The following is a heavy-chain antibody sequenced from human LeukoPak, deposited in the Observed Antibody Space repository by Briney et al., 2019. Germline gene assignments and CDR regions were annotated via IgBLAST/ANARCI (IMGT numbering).Heavy chain of an antibody. D-gene: IGHD3-22*01. CDR3: GSQFYDSSGYYFQH. J-gene: IGHJ1*01. Sequence: PSETLSLTCTVSGGSISSRSYYWGWIRQPPGKGLERVAKIYSRGSTYKNPPLKSRATISVDTSKTPFSLELSSLTAADTAVYYCGSQFYDSSGYYFQHWGQGTLVTVSS. V-gene: IGHV4-39*02. CDR2: IYSRGST. CDR1: GGSISSRSYY.